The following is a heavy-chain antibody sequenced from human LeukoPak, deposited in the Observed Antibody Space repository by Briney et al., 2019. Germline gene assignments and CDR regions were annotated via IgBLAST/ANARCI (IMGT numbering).Heavy chain of an antibody. CDR3: ARHLSSSWYFDY. CDR1: GGSISSSSYY. CDR2: IYYSGST. Sequence: SETLSLTCTVSGGSISSSSYYWSWIRQPPGKGLEWIGSIYYSGSTYYNPSLKSRVTISVDTSKNQFSLKLSSVTAADTAVYYCARHLSSSWYFDYWGQGTLVTVSS. D-gene: IGHD6-13*01. V-gene: IGHV4-39*01. J-gene: IGHJ4*02.